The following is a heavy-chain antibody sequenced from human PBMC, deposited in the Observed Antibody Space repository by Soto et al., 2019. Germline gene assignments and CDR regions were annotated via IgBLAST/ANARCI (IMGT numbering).Heavy chain of an antibody. CDR1: GYTFTGPY. D-gene: IGHD4-4*01. CDR2: INPNSGDT. J-gene: IGHJ6*02. Sequence: QAQLVQSGAEVKKPGASVKVSCKASGYTFTGPYIYWVRQAPGQGLEWMGWINPNSGDTDFAQKFQGRVTMTRDTSISTVYMELKSLRSDDTGVYYCARDFRTHSHGVDVWGQGTAVTVSS. CDR3: ARDFRTHSHGVDV. V-gene: IGHV1-2*02.